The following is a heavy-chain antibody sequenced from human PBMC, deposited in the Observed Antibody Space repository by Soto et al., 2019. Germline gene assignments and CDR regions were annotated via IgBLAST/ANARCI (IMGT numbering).Heavy chain of an antibody. D-gene: IGHD3-22*01. V-gene: IGHV4-30-4*01. CDR1: GGSISSGDYY. J-gene: IGHJ3*02. Sequence: TSETLSLTCTVSGGSISSGDYYWSWIRQPPGKGLEWIGYIYYSGSTYYNPSLKGRVTISVDTSKNQFSLKLSSVTAADTAVYYCARGGYYDSSGGQRAFDIWGQGTMVTVSS. CDR2: IYYSGST. CDR3: ARGGYYDSSGGQRAFDI.